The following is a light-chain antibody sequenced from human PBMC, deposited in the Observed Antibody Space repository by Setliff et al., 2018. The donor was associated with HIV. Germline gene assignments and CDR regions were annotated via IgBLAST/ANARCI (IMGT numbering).Light chain of an antibody. J-gene: IGLJ1*01. Sequence: QSALTQPASVSGSPGHSITISCTGSNNNLGSYNLVSWYQQLPGKAPKLLIYKDNKRPSGISNRFSGSKSGYTASLTISGLQADDEADYYCCSFAGSNIPYVFGTGTKVTVL. CDR1: NNNLGSYNL. CDR3: CSFAGSNIPYV. CDR2: KDN. V-gene: IGLV2-23*01.